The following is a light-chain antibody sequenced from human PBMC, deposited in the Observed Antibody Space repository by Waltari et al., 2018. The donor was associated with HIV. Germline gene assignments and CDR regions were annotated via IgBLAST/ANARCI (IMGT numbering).Light chain of an antibody. Sequence: QSALTQPLSASGSPGQSVTISCTGTSSDVGGDDYVSWYQQHPDKAPEHLKYDANKRPSGVTDRFSGAKSGNTAALTVCGLQAEDEAENYCSSYAGSNVFVCGAGTKVTVL. V-gene: IGLV2-8*01. J-gene: IGLJ1*01. CDR2: DAN. CDR1: SSDVGGDDY. CDR3: SSYAGSNVFV.